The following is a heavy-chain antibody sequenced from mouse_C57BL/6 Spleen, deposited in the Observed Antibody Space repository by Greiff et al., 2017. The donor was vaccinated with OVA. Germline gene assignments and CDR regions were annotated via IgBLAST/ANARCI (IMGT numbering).Heavy chain of an antibody. J-gene: IGHJ4*01. V-gene: IGHV5-6*01. D-gene: IGHD1-3*01. CDR3: ARHRKDAMDY. CDR2: ISSGGSYT. Sequence: EVKLVESGGDLVKPGGSLKLSCAASGFTFSSYGMSWVRQTPDKRLEWVATISSGGSYTYYPDSVKGRFTISRDNAKNTLYLQMSSLKSEDTAMYYCARHRKDAMDYWGQGTSVTVSS. CDR1: GFTFSSYG.